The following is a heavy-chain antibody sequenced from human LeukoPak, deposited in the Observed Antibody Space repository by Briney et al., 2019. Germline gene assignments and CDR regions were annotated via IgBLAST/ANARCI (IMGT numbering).Heavy chain of an antibody. Sequence: SETLSLTCTVSGGSIRSYYWNWIRQPAGKGLEYIGRIYTSGSTNYNPSLKSRVTMSVDTSKNQFSLKLSSVTAADTAVYYCVGGTYYGGGYWGQGTLVTVSS. CDR1: GGSIRSYY. D-gene: IGHD1-26*01. V-gene: IGHV4-4*07. CDR3: VGGTYYGGGY. CDR2: IYTSGST. J-gene: IGHJ4*02.